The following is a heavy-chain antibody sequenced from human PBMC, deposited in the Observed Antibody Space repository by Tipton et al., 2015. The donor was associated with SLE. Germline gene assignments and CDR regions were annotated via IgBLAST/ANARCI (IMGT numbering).Heavy chain of an antibody. CDR2: IKSKTDGGTT. CDR3: TTGPGYFDL. J-gene: IGHJ2*01. CDR1: GFSFIYHY. Sequence: SLRLSCAASGFSFIYHYMDWVRQAPGKGLEWVGRIKSKTDGGTTDYAAPVKGRFTISRDDSENTLSLQMNSLKTEDTAVYYCTTGPGYFDLWGRGTLVTVSS. V-gene: IGHV3-15*01.